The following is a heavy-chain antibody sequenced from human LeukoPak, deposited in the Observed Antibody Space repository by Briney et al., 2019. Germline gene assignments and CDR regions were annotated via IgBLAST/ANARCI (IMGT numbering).Heavy chain of an antibody. CDR1: GGSISSYY. Sequence: SETLSLTCTVSGGSISSYYWSWIRQPPGKGLEWIGYIYTSGSTNYNPSLKSRVTISIDTSKNQFSLKLSSVTAADTAVYYCARHALGYCSSTSCPSRQYFDYWGQGTLVTVSS. J-gene: IGHJ4*02. V-gene: IGHV4-4*09. D-gene: IGHD2-2*01. CDR2: IYTSGST. CDR3: ARHALGYCSSTSCPSRQYFDY.